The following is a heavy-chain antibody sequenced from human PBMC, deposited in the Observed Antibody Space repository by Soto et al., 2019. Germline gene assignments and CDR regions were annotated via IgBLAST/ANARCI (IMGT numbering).Heavy chain of an antibody. J-gene: IGHJ3*01. V-gene: IGHV3-21*01. CDR2: ISSSATYI. D-gene: IGHD4-4*01. CDR1: GFTFSSYG. Sequence: GGSLRLSCAASGFTFSSYGMNWVRRAPGKGLEWVSSISSSATYIYYADSMQGRFTISRDNAQNSLYLQMNSLRAEDTAVYYCARDSIPGYSNYAGSDAFDVWGQGTMVTVS. CDR3: ARDSIPGYSNYAGSDAFDV.